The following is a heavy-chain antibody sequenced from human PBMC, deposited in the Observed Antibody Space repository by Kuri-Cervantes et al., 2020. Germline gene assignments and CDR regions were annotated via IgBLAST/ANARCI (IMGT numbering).Heavy chain of an antibody. V-gene: IGHV3-21*01. J-gene: IGHJ4*02. Sequence: WGSLRLSCAASGFTFSSYSMNWVRQAPGKGLEWVSSISSSSSYIYYADSVKGRFTISRDNSKNTLYLQMNSLRAEDTAVYYCFTVTTGNYWGQGTLVTVSS. CDR2: ISSSSSYI. CDR1: GFTFSSYS. D-gene: IGHD4-17*01. CDR3: FTVTTGNY.